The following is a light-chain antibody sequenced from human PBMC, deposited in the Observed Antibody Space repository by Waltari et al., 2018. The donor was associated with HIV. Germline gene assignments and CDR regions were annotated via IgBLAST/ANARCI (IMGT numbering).Light chain of an antibody. J-gene: IGLJ2*01. CDR2: RHD. Sequence: QSRLTQPPSVSGAPGQRVTISCTGGKSNLGEAFDVHWYQQSPGAAPRLLIYRHDKRPSGVPDRFSASTAGSLASLVITGLQAEDEADYYCQSHDTSLTGVIFGGGTKLTV. CDR1: KSNLGEAFD. V-gene: IGLV1-40*01. CDR3: QSHDTSLTGVI.